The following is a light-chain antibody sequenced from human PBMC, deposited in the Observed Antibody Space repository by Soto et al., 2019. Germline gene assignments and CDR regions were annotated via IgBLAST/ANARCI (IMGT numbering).Light chain of an antibody. J-gene: IGKJ1*01. Sequence: TQSPATLCVSPVARATXSCRASQSGRSNLAWYQQKPGLAPRLLIYAASSRAKGIPDRVSGSGSGTDFTLTISRLEPEDFAVYYCQEYSISRTFGQGSKADLK. CDR3: QEYSISRT. V-gene: IGKV3D-20*01. CDR2: AAS. CDR1: QSGRSN.